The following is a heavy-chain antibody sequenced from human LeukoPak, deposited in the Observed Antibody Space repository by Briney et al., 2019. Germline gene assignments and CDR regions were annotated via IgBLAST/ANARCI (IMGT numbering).Heavy chain of an antibody. Sequence: SETLSLTCAVYGGSFSGYYWSWIRQPPGKGLEWIGEINHSGSTNYNPSLKSRVTISVDTSKNQFSLKLSSVTAADTAVYYCAGVRMRTRQVKYCFDYWGQGTLVTVSS. D-gene: IGHD1-14*01. V-gene: IGHV4-34*01. CDR3: AGVRMRTRQVKYCFDY. J-gene: IGHJ4*02. CDR1: GGSFSGYY. CDR2: INHSGST.